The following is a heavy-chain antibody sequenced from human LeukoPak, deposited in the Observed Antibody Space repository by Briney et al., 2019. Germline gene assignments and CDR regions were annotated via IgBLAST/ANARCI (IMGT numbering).Heavy chain of an antibody. CDR3: ARLIAAAEASDY. CDR2: IYPGDSDT. D-gene: IGHD6-13*01. V-gene: IGHV5-51*01. J-gene: IGHJ4*02. CDR1: GYSFTSYW. Sequence: HGESLKISCEGSGYSFTSYWIAWVRQMPGKGLVWMGIIYPGDSDTRYSPSFQGQATISADKSISTAFLQWSSLRASDTAMYYCARLIAAAEASDYWGQGTLVTVSS.